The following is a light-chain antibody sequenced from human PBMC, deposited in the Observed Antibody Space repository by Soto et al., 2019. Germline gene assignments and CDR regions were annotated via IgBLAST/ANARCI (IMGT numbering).Light chain of an antibody. CDR2: DAS. CDR1: QTMSNW. V-gene: IGKV1-5*01. J-gene: IGKJ1*01. Sequence: DVQMTQSPSTLSGSVGDRVTITCRASQTMSNWLAWYQQTPGKATKVLTYDASNLESGVPSRFSGRGSGTEFTLTISSLQPDDFATYYCQQYYSYSGRFGQRTNVAIK. CDR3: QQYYSYSGR.